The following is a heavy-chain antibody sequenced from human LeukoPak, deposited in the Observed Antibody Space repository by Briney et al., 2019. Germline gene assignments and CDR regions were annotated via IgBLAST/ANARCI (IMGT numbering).Heavy chain of an antibody. V-gene: IGHV1-8*01. D-gene: IGHD2-21*02. CDR2: MNPNSGNT. Sequence: ASVKVSCKASGYTFTSYDITWVRQATGQGLEWMGWMNPNSGNTGYAQKFQGRVTMTRNTSISTAYMELSSLRSEDTAVYYCAKDGTGCGGDCYSDYWGQGTLVTVSS. J-gene: IGHJ4*02. CDR1: GYTFTSYD. CDR3: AKDGTGCGGDCYSDY.